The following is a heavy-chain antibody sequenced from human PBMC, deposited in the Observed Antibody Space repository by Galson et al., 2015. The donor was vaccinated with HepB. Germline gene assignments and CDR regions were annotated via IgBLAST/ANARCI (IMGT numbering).Heavy chain of an antibody. V-gene: IGHV3-23*01. CDR1: GFTFSNYA. Sequence: SLRLSCAASGFTFSNYAMSWVRQAPGKGLEWISSISGSAYSTYYADSVKGRFFISRDNSKNTLYLHMNSLRAEDTALYYCPKSTASYGPSDAFDVWGQGTMVTVSS. D-gene: IGHD5-18*01. J-gene: IGHJ3*01. CDR3: PKSTASYGPSDAFDV. CDR2: ISGSAYST.